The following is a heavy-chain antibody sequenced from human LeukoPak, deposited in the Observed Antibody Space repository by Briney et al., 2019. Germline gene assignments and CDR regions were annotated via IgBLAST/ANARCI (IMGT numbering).Heavy chain of an antibody. D-gene: IGHD3-10*01. CDR2: IYYSGST. CDR1: GGSISSYY. Sequence: SETLSLTCTVSGGSISSYYWSWIRQPPGKGLEWIGSIYYSGSTYYNPSLKSRVTISVDTSKNQFSLKLSSVTAADTAVYYCARDSRRGSGSKVDYWGQGTLVTVSS. CDR3: ARDSRRGSGSKVDY. V-gene: IGHV4-59*12. J-gene: IGHJ4*02.